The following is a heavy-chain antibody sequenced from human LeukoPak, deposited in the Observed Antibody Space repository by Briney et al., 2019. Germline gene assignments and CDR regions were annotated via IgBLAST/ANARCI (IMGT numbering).Heavy chain of an antibody. Sequence: GGSLRLSCAASGFTFSNAWMSWVRQAPGKGLEWVGRIKSKTDGGTTDYTAPVKGRFTISRDDSKNTLYPQMNSLKTEDTAVYYCTTEYSGYDYFGYYYYYMDVWGKGTTVTVSS. J-gene: IGHJ6*03. CDR1: GFTFSNAW. CDR2: IKSKTDGGTT. V-gene: IGHV3-15*01. CDR3: TTEYSGYDYFGYYYYYMDV. D-gene: IGHD5-12*01.